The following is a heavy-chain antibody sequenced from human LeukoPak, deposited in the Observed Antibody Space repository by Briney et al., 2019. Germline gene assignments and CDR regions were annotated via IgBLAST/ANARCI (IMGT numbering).Heavy chain of an antibody. J-gene: IGHJ5*02. D-gene: IGHD4/OR15-4a*01. CDR2: INPSGGST. CDR3: ARDSRAKGGFDP. V-gene: IGHV1-46*01. Sequence: ASVKVSCKASGYTFTSYYMHWVRQAPGQGLEWMGIINPSGGSTSYAQKFQGRVTMTRDTSTSTVDMELTGLRFEDTAVYYCARDSRAKGGFDPWGQGTLVTVSS. CDR1: GYTFTSYY.